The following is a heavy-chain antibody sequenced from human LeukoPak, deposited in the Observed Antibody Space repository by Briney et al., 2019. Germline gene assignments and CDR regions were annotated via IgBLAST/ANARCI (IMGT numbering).Heavy chain of an antibody. D-gene: IGHD3-22*01. CDR1: GFTFSSYS. J-gene: IGHJ4*02. CDR2: ISSSSSYI. CDR3: ARVRYYYDSSGYTNDY. V-gene: IGHV3-21*01. Sequence: VGSLRLSCAASGFTFSSYSMTWVRQAPGKGLEWVSSISSSSSYIYYADSVKGRFTISRDNAKNSLYLQMNSLRAEDTAVYYCARVRYYYDSSGYTNDYWGQGTLVTVSS.